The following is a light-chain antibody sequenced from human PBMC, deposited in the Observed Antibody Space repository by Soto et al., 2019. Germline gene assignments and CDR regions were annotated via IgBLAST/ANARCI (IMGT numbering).Light chain of an antibody. Sequence: DIQMTQSTSSVSASIGDTVTITCRASHDINVYLNWYQQKPGEVPKLLIYSASTLHSGVPSRFTGSGSETDFTLTIRSLQPEDFATYYCQHGYVAPYSFGQGTKVDI. V-gene: IGKV1-39*01. J-gene: IGKJ2*03. CDR3: QHGYVAPYS. CDR1: HDINVY. CDR2: SAS.